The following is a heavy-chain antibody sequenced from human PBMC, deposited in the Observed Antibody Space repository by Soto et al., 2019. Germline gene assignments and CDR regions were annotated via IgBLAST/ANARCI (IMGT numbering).Heavy chain of an antibody. CDR3: ARGGLLWFGELSYGMDV. Sequence: PSETLSLTCTVSGGSISSGGYYWSWIRQHPGKGLEWIGYIYYSGSTYYNPSLKSRVTISVDTSKNQFSLKLSSVTAADTAVYYCARGGLLWFGELSYGMDVWGQGTTVTVS. CDR2: IYYSGST. CDR1: GGSISSGGYY. J-gene: IGHJ6*02. V-gene: IGHV4-31*03. D-gene: IGHD3-10*01.